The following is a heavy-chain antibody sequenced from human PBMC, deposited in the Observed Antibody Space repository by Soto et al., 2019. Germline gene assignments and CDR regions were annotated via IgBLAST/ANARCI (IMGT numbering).Heavy chain of an antibody. CDR3: ARDNDRLQLGGNYYYILDL. CDR2: IIPLFRTP. CDR1: GGTFSSSA. V-gene: IGHV1-69*12. D-gene: IGHD4-4*01. Sequence: QVQLVQSGAEMKEPGSSVKVSCKTSGGTFSSSAISWLRQAPGQGLEWMGGIIPLFRTPEYAQKFQGRVTIAADESTSTAYMELSSLRSEDTAVYYCARDNDRLQLGGNYYYILDLWGQGTTITVSS. J-gene: IGHJ6*02.